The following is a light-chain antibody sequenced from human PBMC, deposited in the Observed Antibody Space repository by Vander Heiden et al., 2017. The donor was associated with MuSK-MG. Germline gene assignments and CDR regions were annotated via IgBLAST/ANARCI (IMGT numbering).Light chain of an antibody. J-gene: IGLJ2*01. CDR1: TAHLGAGYA. CDR2: GNT. Sequence: QSVLTQPPPVSGAPGQRLTISCTGGTAHLGAGYALHWYQQVPGTAPKLLIFGNTNRPSGVPDRFSGSEYGSSASLAITGLQAEDEADYYCQSYDRSLSGVIFGGGTKLTVL. CDR3: QSYDRSLSGVI. V-gene: IGLV1-40*01.